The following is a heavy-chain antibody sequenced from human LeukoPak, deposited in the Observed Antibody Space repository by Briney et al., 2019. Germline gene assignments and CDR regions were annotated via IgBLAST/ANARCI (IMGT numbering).Heavy chain of an antibody. V-gene: IGHV3-23*01. CDR2: ISGSGGNT. Sequence: GGSLRLSCAASEFTFSNNAMSWVRRAPGKGLEWVSAISGSGGNTYYADSVKGRFTISRDNSKNTLYLQMNSLRAEDTAVYYCARDYCSTTTCLDYWGQGTLVTVSS. CDR3: ARDYCSTTTCLDY. D-gene: IGHD2-2*01. J-gene: IGHJ4*02. CDR1: EFTFSNNA.